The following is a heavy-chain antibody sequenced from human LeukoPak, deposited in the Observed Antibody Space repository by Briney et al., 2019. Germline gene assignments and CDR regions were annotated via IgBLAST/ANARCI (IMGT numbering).Heavy chain of an antibody. CDR3: ARDRYCIGYCSGGSCHPDAFDI. D-gene: IGHD2-15*01. V-gene: IGHV3-21*01. CDR1: GFTFSSYS. CDR2: ISSSSSYI. Sequence: GGSLRLSCAASGFTFSSYSMNWVRQAPGKGLEWVSSISSSSSYIYYADSVKGRFTISRDNAKNSLYLQMNSLRAEDTAVYYCARDRYCIGYCSGGSCHPDAFDIWGQGTMVTVSS. J-gene: IGHJ3*02.